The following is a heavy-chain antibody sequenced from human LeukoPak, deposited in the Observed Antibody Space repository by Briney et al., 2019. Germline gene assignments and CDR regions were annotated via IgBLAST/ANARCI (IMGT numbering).Heavy chain of an antibody. V-gene: IGHV3-23*01. D-gene: IGHD3-10*01. J-gene: IGHJ4*02. Sequence: GGSLRLSCAVSGITLTNYGMSWVRQAPGKGLEWVAGISDSGGRTIYADSVKGRFTISRDNPKNTLYLQMNSLRAEDTAVYYCARDLDFYASGRGFDSWAREPWSPSPQ. CDR3: ARDLDFYASGRGFDS. CDR1: GITLTNYG. CDR2: ISDSGGRT.